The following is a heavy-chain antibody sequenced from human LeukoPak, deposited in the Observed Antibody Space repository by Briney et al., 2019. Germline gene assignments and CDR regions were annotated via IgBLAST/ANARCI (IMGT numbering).Heavy chain of an antibody. J-gene: IGHJ4*02. CDR3: ARDHELGSDY. CDR2: IYTSGST. D-gene: IGHD3-3*02. V-gene: IGHV4-4*07. CDR1: GGSISNYY. Sequence: SETLSLTCTVSGGSISNYYWSWIRQPAGKGLEWIGRIYTSGSTNYNPSLKSRVTMSVDTSKSQFSLKLSSVSAADMAVYYCARDHELGSDYWGQGTLVTVSS.